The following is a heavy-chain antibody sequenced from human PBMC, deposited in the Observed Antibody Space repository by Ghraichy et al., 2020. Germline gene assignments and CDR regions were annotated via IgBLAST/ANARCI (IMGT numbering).Heavy chain of an antibody. V-gene: IGHV2-5*02. CDR3: AHGSSWRLSGYYAFDI. CDR1: GFSLSTSGVG. D-gene: IGHD3-22*01. Sequence: SGPTLVKPTQTLTLTCTFSGFSLSTSGVGVGWIRQPPGKALEWLALIYWDDDKRYSPSLKSRLTITKDTSKNQVVLTMTNMDPVDTATYYCAHGSSWRLSGYYAFDIWGQGTMVTVSS. J-gene: IGHJ3*02. CDR2: IYWDDDK.